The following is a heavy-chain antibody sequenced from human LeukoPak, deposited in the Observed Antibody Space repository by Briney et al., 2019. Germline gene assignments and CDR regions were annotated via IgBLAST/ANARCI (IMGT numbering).Heavy chain of an antibody. V-gene: IGHV3-23*01. Sequence: GGSLRLSCAASGFTFSSYAMNWVRQAPGKGLEWVSSISGSGAGTNYADSVKGRFTISRDNSKSTLFLQMNSLRAEDTAVYYCAKYGHKRDNNFNFDYWGQGTLVTVSS. D-gene: IGHD5-24*01. J-gene: IGHJ4*02. CDR3: AKYGHKRDNNFNFDY. CDR2: ISGSGAGT. CDR1: GFTFSSYA.